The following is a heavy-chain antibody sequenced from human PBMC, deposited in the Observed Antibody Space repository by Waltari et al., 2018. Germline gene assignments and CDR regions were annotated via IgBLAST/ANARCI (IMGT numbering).Heavy chain of an antibody. CDR2: GGGKKNKP. Sequence: EVQLVQSGAEVQKAGATVNISCKTSGQLLTDYYIHWVQQAPGIGLKWVMVGGGKKNKPVYADGLQARLTITADTSADTSYMELNTLRSGDTAIYYCAIDTSGDFRFDRWGQGTLITVSS. D-gene: IGHD1-26*01. V-gene: IGHV1-69-2*01. CDR3: AIDTSGDFRFDR. CDR1: GQLLTDYY. J-gene: IGHJ4*02.